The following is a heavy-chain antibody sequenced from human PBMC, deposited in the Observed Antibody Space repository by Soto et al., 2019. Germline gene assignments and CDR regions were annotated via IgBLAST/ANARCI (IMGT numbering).Heavy chain of an antibody. D-gene: IGHD1-26*01. CDR3: ASARAGSGRSVDS. CDR1: GFTFSDYY. V-gene: IGHV3-11*01. J-gene: IGHJ4*02. Sequence: QVQLVESGGGLVKPGGSLRLSCAASGFTFSDYYMSWIRQAPGRGLEWVSYISTNSITIYYTDSVKGRFTISRDNARNSLYLQMNSLRAEDTAMYYCASARAGSGRSVDSWGQGTLVAVSS. CDR2: ISTNSITI.